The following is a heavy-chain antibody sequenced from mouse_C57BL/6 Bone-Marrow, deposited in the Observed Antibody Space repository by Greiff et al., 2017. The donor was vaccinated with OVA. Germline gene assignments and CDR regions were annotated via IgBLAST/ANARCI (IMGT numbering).Heavy chain of an antibody. CDR3: ARLGSRNYGFAY. J-gene: IGHJ3*01. V-gene: IGHV1-81*01. D-gene: IGHD2-1*01. CDR1: GYTFTSYG. Sequence: QVQLKQSGAELARPGASVKLPCKASGYTFTSYGISWVKQRTGQGLEWIGEIYPRSGNTYYNEKFKGKATLTADKSSSTAYMELRSLTSEDSAVYFCARLGSRNYGFAYWGQGTLVTVSA. CDR2: IYPRSGNT.